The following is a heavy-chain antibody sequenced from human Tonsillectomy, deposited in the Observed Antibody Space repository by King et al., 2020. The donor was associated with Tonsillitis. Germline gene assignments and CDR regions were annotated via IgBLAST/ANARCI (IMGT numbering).Heavy chain of an antibody. CDR3: VRLGSDGVGC. J-gene: IGHJ4*02. CDR1: GYTFTTYD. V-gene: IGHV1-8*01. CDR2: MDTNNGNT. D-gene: IGHD3-10*01. Sequence: EQLVQSGTEVKKPGASVKVSCKASGYTFTTYDINWVRQATGQGLEWMGWMDTNNGNTGYAQNFQGRVTMTSDPSINTAYLELNSLRSEDTAVYYCVRLGSDGVGCWGQGTPVIVAS.